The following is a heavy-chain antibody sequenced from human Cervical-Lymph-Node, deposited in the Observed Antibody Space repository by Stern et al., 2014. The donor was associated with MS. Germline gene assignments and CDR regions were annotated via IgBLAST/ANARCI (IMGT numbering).Heavy chain of an antibody. V-gene: IGHV1-3*01. Sequence: VQLVQSGAEVKKPGASVKVSCKASGYTFTQYPIHWVRQAPGQSLEWMGWISAVNGHTKYSEKFQGRVTITWDTSASTVYMELSSLKSEDTGVYFCTHSTGYYDPFDSWGQGTLVTVSS. CDR1: GYTFTQYP. CDR3: THSTGYYDPFDS. CDR2: ISAVNGHT. D-gene: IGHD3-3*01. J-gene: IGHJ4*02.